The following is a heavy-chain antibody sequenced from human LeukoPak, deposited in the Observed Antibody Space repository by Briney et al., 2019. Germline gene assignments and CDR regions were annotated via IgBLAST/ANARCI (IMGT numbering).Heavy chain of an antibody. CDR2: IYTSGFT. CDR1: GGSISSSSYY. V-gene: IGHV4-61*09. D-gene: IGHD4-17*01. J-gene: IGHJ4*02. CDR3: AREATV. Sequence: SETLSLTCTVSGGSISSSSYYWSWIRQPAGKGLEWIGHIYTSGFTSYNPSLKSRVTISVDTSKNQFSLKLTSVTAADTAVYYCAREATVWGQGTLVTVSS.